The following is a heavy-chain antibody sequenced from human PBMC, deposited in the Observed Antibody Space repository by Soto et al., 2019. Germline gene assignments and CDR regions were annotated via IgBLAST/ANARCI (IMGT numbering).Heavy chain of an antibody. V-gene: IGHV3-74*01. J-gene: IGHJ4*02. Sequence: PGGSLRLSCAASGFTLSSYWMHWVRQAPGKGLVWVSRINSDGSSTSYADSVKGRFTISRDNAKNTLYLQMNSLRAEDTAVYYCARAPYYYDSSGYYSPFDYWGQGTLVTVSS. D-gene: IGHD3-22*01. CDR2: INSDGSST. CDR3: ARAPYYYDSSGYYSPFDY. CDR1: GFTLSSYW.